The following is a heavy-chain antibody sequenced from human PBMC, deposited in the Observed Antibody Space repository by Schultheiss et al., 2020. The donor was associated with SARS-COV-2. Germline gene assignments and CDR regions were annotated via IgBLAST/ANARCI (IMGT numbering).Heavy chain of an antibody. D-gene: IGHD1-26*01. CDR3: VRFPALKWYFDY. CDR1: GGSISSGGYY. V-gene: IGHV4-31*08. Sequence: SETLSLTCTVSGGSISSGGYYWSWIRQHPGKGLEWIGYIYYSGSTYYNPSLKSRVTISVDTSKNQFSLKLSSVTAADTAVYYCVRFPALKWYFDYWGQGTLVTVSS. CDR2: IYYSGST. J-gene: IGHJ4*02.